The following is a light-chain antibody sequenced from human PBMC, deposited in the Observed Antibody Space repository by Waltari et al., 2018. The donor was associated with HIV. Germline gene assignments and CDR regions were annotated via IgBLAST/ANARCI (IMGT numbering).Light chain of an antibody. V-gene: IGLV1-44*01. CDR1: SSNIGSYT. CDR3: AAWDDSLNGYV. J-gene: IGLJ1*01. Sequence: QSVLTQPPSASGTPGHRVTISCSGSSSNIGSYTVNWYQHLPATAPKLLIFRNSQRPSGVPDRFPASKSGTSASLAISGLQSEDEADYYCAAWDDSLNGYVFGTGTRVTVL. CDR2: RNS.